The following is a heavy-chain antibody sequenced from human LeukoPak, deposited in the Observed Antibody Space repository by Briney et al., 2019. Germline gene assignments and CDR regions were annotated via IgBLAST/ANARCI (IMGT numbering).Heavy chain of an antibody. CDR2: ISGSGGST. CDR1: GLTFSSYA. D-gene: IGHD2-2*01. J-gene: IGHJ4*02. V-gene: IGHV3-23*01. CDR3: AKDHAVVVPAAFE. Sequence: GGSLRLSCAASGLTFSSYAMSWVRQPPGKGLELVSAISGSGGSTYYADSVKGRFTISRDNSKNTLYLQMNSLRAEDTAVYYCAKDHAVVVPAAFEWGQGTLVTVSS.